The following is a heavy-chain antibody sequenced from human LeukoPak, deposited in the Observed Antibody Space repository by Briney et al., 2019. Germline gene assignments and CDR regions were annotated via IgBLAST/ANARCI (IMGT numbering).Heavy chain of an antibody. J-gene: IGHJ4*02. D-gene: IGHD3-9*01. CDR2: ITGSGDTT. Sequence: GGSLRLSCAASGFIFRNYAMSWVRQAPGKGLEWVSAITGSGDTTYYADSVKGRFIISRDNTKNTLYVEMNTLIADDTAVYYCAKWGDYDILTGYYVSDFWGQGTLVTVSS. CDR1: GFIFRNYA. CDR3: AKWGDYDILTGYYVSDF. V-gene: IGHV3-23*01.